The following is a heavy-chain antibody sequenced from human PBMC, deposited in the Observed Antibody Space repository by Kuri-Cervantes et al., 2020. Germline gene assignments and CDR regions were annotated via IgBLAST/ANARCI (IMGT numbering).Heavy chain of an antibody. Sequence: ASVKVSCKASGYTFTSYGISWVRQAPGQGLEWMGWISAYNGNTNYAQKLQGRVTMTRDTSTSTVYMELSSLRSEDTAVYYCARDLSALRGGSSGGTPHGVDWGQGTLVTVSS. CDR3: ARDLSALRGGSSGGTPHGVD. CDR2: ISAYNGNT. CDR1: GYTFTSYG. D-gene: IGHD1-26*01. J-gene: IGHJ4*02. V-gene: IGHV1-18*01.